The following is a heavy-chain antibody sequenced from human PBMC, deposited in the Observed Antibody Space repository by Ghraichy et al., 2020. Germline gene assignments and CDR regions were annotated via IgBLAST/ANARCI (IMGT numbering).Heavy chain of an antibody. CDR2: LRRTDEGVTV. V-gene: IGHV3-15*01. D-gene: IGHD3-3*01. J-gene: IGHJ6*02. Sequence: ETLSLTCAAFGISVTDAWMSWVRQAPGKGLEWVGRLRRTDEGVTVQYAAPAQGRFTISRDDSKNTLYLQMNSLRTEDTGVYYCTKDSQKFKPGRTIAGVVIREDYYYYYGMAVWGQGTTVTVSS. CDR1: GISVTDAW. CDR3: TKDSQKFKPGRTIAGVVIREDYYYYYGMAV.